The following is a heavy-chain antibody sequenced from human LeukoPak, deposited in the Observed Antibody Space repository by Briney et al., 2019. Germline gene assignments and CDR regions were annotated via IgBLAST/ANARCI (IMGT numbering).Heavy chain of an antibody. V-gene: IGHV1-2*02. CDR1: GYTFTGYY. J-gene: IGHJ4*02. CDR2: INPNSGGT. Sequence: ASVKVSCKASGYTFTGYYMHWVRQAPGQGLEWMGWINPNSGGTNYAQKFQGRVTMTRDTSISTAYMELSRLRSDDTAVYYCARENSGSYYGDSGCFDYWGQGTLVTVSS. CDR3: ARENSGSYYGDSGCFDY. D-gene: IGHD1-26*01.